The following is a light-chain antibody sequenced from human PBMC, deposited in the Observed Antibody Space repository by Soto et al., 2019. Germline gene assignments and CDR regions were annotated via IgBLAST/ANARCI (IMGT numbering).Light chain of an antibody. CDR1: SSDIGAGYD. CDR2: GNT. CDR3: QSYDSSLSALFV. V-gene: IGLV1-40*01. J-gene: IGLJ1*01. Sequence: QSVLTQPPSVSGAPGQRVTISCTGSSSDIGAGYDVHWYQHLPGTAPKPLIYGNTNRPSGVPDRFSGSKSGTSASLAITGLQAEDEADYYCQSYDSSLSALFVFGTGTKVTVL.